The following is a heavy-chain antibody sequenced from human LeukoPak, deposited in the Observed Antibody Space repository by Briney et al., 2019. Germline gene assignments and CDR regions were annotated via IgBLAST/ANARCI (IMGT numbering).Heavy chain of an antibody. D-gene: IGHD3-3*01. CDR2: INHSGST. J-gene: IGHJ6*02. V-gene: IGHV4-34*01. Sequence: SETLSLTCAVYGGSFSGYYWSWIRQPPGKGLEWIGEINHSGSTDYNPSLKSRVTISVDTSKNQFSLKLSSVTAADTAVYYCARSCYDFLGGAMDVWGQGTTVTVSS. CDR1: GGSFSGYY. CDR3: ARSCYDFLGGAMDV.